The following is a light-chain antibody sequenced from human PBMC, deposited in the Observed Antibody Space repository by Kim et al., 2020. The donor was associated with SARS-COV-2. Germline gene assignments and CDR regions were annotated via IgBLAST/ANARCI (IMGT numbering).Light chain of an antibody. CDR1: TRLASF. Sequence: SSLEDFVRDTFPATCRSTTRLASFVAWQQQNPGEAPYPLMYVASSLQNGFPSRFTGTGSGPEFTLSISSVKPEDSATYYCHRPGTFGPGTKVDIK. V-gene: IGKV1-5*01. J-gene: IGKJ1*01. CDR2: VAS. CDR3: HRPGT.